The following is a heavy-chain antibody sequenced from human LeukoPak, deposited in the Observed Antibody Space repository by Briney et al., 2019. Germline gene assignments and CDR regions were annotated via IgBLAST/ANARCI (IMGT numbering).Heavy chain of an antibody. V-gene: IGHV4-39*07. J-gene: IGHJ5*02. D-gene: IGHD3-16*02. Sequence: PSETLSLTCTVSGGSISSSSYYWGWIRQPPGKGLEWIGSIYYSGSTYYNPSLKSQVTISVDTSKNQFSLKLSSVTAADTAVYYCARVMITFGGVIGNGHNWFDPWGQGTLVTVSS. CDR3: ARVMITFGGVIGNGHNWFDP. CDR2: IYYSGST. CDR1: GGSISSSSYY.